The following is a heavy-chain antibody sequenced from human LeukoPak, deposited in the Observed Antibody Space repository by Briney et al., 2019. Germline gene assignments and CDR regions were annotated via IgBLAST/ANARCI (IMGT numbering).Heavy chain of an antibody. J-gene: IGHJ6*02. CDR1: GYTFTDYY. CDR3: ARVRIGQQLDKYYYYAMDV. CDR2: INPNRGGT. V-gene: IGHV1-2*02. Sequence: ASVKVSCKASGYTFTDYYMHWVRQAPGQGLEWMGWINPNRGGTNYAQKFQGRVTMITDTSISTAYMEVSRLRSDDTAVYYCARVRIGQQLDKYYYYAMDVWGQGTTVTVSS. D-gene: IGHD6-13*01.